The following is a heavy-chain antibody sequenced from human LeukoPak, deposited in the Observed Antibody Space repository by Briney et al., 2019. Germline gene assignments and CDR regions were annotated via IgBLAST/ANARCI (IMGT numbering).Heavy chain of an antibody. Sequence: GGSLRLSCAASGFTFIIYAMTWVRQAPGKGLEWVSTISSSGGSTYYADSVKGRFTISRDNSKNTLYLQMSSLRAEDTALYYCAKGGYSYGPWGQGTLVTVSS. D-gene: IGHD5-18*01. V-gene: IGHV3-23*01. CDR3: AKGGYSYGP. J-gene: IGHJ4*02. CDR2: ISSSGGST. CDR1: GFTFIIYA.